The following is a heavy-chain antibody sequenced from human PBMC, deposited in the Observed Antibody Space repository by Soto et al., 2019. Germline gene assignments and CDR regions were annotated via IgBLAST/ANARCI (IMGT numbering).Heavy chain of an antibody. CDR2: INPNSGGT. V-gene: IGHV1-2*04. CDR3: ARDSVGAHYGMDV. D-gene: IGHD1-26*01. Sequence: ASVKVSCKASGYTFTGYYMHWVRQAPGQGLEWMGWINPNSGGTNYAQKFQGWVTMTRDTSISTAYMELSRLRSDDTAVYYCARDSVGAHYGMDVWGQGTTVTVSS. CDR1: GYTFTGYY. J-gene: IGHJ6*02.